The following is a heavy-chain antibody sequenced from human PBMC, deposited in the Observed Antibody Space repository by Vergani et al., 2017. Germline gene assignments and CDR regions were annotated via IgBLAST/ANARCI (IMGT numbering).Heavy chain of an antibody. CDR2: MKEDGADK. CDR3: AREGHLVGPDLDY. Sequence: EVHLVESGGGLVQPGGSLRLSCVGSGFKLDEYWMSWVRQAPGKGLEWVADMKEDGADKKYVDSVQGRFTISRDNAKNSLFLQMNSLRAEDTAVYFCAREGHLVGPDLDYWGQGTLVTVSS. V-gene: IGHV3-7*01. J-gene: IGHJ4*02. D-gene: IGHD1-26*01. CDR1: GFKLDEYW.